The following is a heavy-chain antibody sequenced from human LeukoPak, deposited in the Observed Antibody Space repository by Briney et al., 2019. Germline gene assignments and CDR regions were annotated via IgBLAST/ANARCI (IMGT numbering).Heavy chain of an antibody. Sequence: ASVKVSCKASGYTFTSYHMHWVRQAPGQGLEWMGIINPSGGRTSNAQKFQGRVTMTRDTSTSTVYMELSSLRSKDTAVYYCARDSGSYTLGGYWGQGTLVTVSS. CDR1: GYTFTSYH. J-gene: IGHJ4*02. V-gene: IGHV1-46*01. D-gene: IGHD1-26*01. CDR2: INPSGGRT. CDR3: ARDSGSYTLGGY.